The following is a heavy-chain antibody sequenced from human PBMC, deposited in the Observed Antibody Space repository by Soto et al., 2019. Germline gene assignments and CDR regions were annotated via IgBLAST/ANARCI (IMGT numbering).Heavy chain of an antibody. Sequence: QVQLVESGGGVVQPGTSLRLSCVGSGFTFRSYVIHWVRQAPGKGLEWVALTSYDGSNNFYGDSVKGRFTISRDNSRNTVELQMDSLRLEDTSLYYCARWGTTGGLAVWGQGTLVYVS. CDR2: TSYDGSNN. V-gene: IGHV3-33*05. CDR3: ARWGTTGGLAV. J-gene: IGHJ4*02. D-gene: IGHD3-16*01. CDR1: GFTFRSYV.